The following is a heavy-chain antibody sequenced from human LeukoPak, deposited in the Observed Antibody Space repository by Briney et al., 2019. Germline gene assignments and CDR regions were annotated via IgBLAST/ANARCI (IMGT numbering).Heavy chain of an antibody. V-gene: IGHV3-30*04. Sequence: GRSLRLSCATSGFTFGSYAMRWVRQAPGKGLEWVAVISYDGSNKYYADSVKGRFTISRDNSKNTLYLQMNSLRAEDTAVYYCAREAQIPFDYWGQGTLVTVSS. CDR1: GFTFGSYA. CDR3: AREAQIPFDY. J-gene: IGHJ4*02. CDR2: ISYDGSNK.